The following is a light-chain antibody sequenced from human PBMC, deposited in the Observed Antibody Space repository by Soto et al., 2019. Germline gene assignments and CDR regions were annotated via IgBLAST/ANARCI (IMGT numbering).Light chain of an antibody. J-gene: IGKJ2*03. CDR2: DAS. CDR3: QQRNNWQS. V-gene: IGKV3-11*01. Sequence: EIVLTQSPATLSLSPGERATLSCRASQSVSSYLAWYQQKPGQAPRLLIYDASNRATGIPVRFSGSGSGTDFTLTISSREPEDFAVYYCQQRNNWQSFGQGTKLEIK. CDR1: QSVSSY.